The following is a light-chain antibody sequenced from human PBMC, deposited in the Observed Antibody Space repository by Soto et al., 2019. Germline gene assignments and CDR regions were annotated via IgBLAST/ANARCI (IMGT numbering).Light chain of an antibody. Sequence: IVLTQSPGTLSLSPGERATLSCRASQSVSSSYLAWYQQKPGRAPRLLIYGASSRATGIPDRFSGSGSGTDFTLTISRLEPEDFAVYYCQQYGSSPQTFGGGTKVDIK. V-gene: IGKV3-20*01. CDR2: GAS. CDR1: QSVSSSY. CDR3: QQYGSSPQT. J-gene: IGKJ4*01.